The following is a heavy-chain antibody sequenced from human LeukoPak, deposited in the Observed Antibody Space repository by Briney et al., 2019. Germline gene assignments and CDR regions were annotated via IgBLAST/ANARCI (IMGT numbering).Heavy chain of an antibody. Sequence: GASVKVSCKGSGYTFTSYGISWVRQAPGQGLEWMGWISAYNGNTNYAQKLQGRVTMTTDTSTSTAYMELRSLRSEDTAVYYCARDQGYDSSGYYRGRAYYFDYWGQGTLVTVSS. CDR3: ARDQGYDSSGYYRGRAYYFDY. CDR2: ISAYNGNT. D-gene: IGHD3-22*01. CDR1: GYTFTSYG. J-gene: IGHJ4*02. V-gene: IGHV1-18*01.